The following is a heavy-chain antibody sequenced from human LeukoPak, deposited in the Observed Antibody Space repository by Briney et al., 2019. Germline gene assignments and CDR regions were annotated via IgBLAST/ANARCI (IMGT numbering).Heavy chain of an antibody. V-gene: IGHV4-39*07. D-gene: IGHD3-22*01. CDR3: VRVTYYYDSSGYYYFDY. Sequence: PSETLSLTCTVSGGSISSSSYYWGWIRQPPGKGLEWIGSIYYSGSTYYNPSLKSRVTISVDTSKNQFSLKLSSVTAADTAVYYCVRVTYYYDSSGYYYFDYWGQGTLVTVSS. CDR2: IYYSGST. J-gene: IGHJ4*02. CDR1: GGSISSSSYY.